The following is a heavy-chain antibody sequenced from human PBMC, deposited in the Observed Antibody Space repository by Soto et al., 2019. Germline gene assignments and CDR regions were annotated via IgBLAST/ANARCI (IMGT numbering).Heavy chain of an antibody. CDR2: ISDNGGKT. CDR3: ARNGIVVRIP. Sequence: GGSLRLSCAASGFTFSTYAMSWVRQAPGKGLEWVSAISDNGGKTYYADSVKGRFIISRDNSKDTLYLQMNSLRAGDTAVYYCARNGIVVRIPWGQGTLVTVSS. CDR1: GFTFSTYA. J-gene: IGHJ5*02. V-gene: IGHV3-23*01. D-gene: IGHD1-26*01.